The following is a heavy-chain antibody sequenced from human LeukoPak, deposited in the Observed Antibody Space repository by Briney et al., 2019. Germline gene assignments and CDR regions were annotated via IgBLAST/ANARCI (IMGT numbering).Heavy chain of an antibody. CDR3: ARTQYYYDSSGYLFDY. D-gene: IGHD3-22*01. Sequence: ASVKVSCKASGYTFTSYGISWVRQAPGQGLEWMGWISAYNGNTNYAQKLQGRVTMTTDTSTSTAYMELRSLRSDDTAVYYCARTQYYYDSSGYLFDYWGQGTLVTVSS. CDR1: GYTFTSYG. V-gene: IGHV1-18*01. CDR2: ISAYNGNT. J-gene: IGHJ4*02.